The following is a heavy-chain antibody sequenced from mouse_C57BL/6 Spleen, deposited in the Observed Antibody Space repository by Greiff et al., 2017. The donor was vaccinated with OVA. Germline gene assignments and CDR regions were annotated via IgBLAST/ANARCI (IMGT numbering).Heavy chain of an antibody. CDR2: ILPGSGSN. CDR3: ARVGSELRLRRAWFAY. J-gene: IGHJ3*01. D-gene: IGHD3-2*02. Sequence: QVQLQQSGAELMKPGASVKLSCKATGYTFTGYWIEWVKQRPGHGLEWIGEILPGSGSNNYNEKFKGKATFTADTSSNTAYMQLSSLTTEDSAIYYWARVGSELRLRRAWFAYWGKGTLVTVSA. CDR1: GYTFTGYW. V-gene: IGHV1-9*01.